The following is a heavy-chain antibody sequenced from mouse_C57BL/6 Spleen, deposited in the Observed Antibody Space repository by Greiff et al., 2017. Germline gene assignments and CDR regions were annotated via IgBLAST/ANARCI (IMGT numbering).Heavy chain of an antibody. CDR2: IDPSDSST. V-gene: IGHV1-50*01. Sequence: QVQLLQPGAELVKPGASVKLSCKASGYTFTSYWMQWVKQRPGQGLEWIGEIDPSDSSTNYNQKFKGKATLTVDTSSGTAYMQLSSLTSEDSAVYYCAYYGRRTRYFDVWGTGTTVTVSS. D-gene: IGHD1-1*01. CDR3: AYYGRRTRYFDV. J-gene: IGHJ1*03. CDR1: GYTFTSYW.